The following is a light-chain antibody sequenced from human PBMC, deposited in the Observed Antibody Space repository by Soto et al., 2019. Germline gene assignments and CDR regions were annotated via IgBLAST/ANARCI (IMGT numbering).Light chain of an antibody. CDR3: SSYRSGSILFV. CDR1: STDVGDFNF. V-gene: IGLV2-14*01. J-gene: IGLJ1*01. CDR2: EVI. Sequence: QSVLTQPASVSGSPGQSITISRTGTSTDVGDFNFVSWYQQHPGKAPKVLIYEVINRPSGISNRFSGSKSGDTASLTISGLQAEDEADYYCSSYRSGSILFVFGAGTKVTVL.